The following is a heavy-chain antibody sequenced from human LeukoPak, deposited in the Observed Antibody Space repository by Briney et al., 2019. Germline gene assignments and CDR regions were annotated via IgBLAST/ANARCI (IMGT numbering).Heavy chain of an antibody. Sequence: SETLSLTCTVPGGSISSTTYYWGWIRQPPGKGLEWIGTIYYDGSTFYNPSLKPRVTISADTSKNQFSLRLSSPTAADTAVYYCARYLSGPSDYWGQGTLVTVSS. CDR2: IYYDGST. D-gene: IGHD3-3*01. V-gene: IGHV4-39*01. CDR1: GGSISSTTYY. J-gene: IGHJ4*02. CDR3: ARYLSGPSDY.